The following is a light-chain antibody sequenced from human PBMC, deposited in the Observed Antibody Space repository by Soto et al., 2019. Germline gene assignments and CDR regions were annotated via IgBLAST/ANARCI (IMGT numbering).Light chain of an antibody. CDR3: QQYGSSPLLS. CDR1: QSVSSTY. V-gene: IGKV3-20*01. Sequence: EIVLTQSPDTLSLSPGERATLSCRASQSVSSTYLAWYQQKPGQAPRLLIYGASSRATGIPDRFSGSGPGTDFTLTISRLEPEDFAVYFCQQYGSSPLLSFGGGTKVEIK. J-gene: IGKJ4*01. CDR2: GAS.